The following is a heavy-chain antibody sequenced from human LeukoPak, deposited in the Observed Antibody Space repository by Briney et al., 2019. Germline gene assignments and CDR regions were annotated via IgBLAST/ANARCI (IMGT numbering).Heavy chain of an antibody. CDR1: GGSISSSSYY. CDR2: IYYSGST. D-gene: IGHD2-2*01. Sequence: SETLSLTCTVSGGSISSSSYYWGWIRQPPGKGLEWIGSIYYSGSTYYNPSLKSRVTISVDTSKNQFSLKLSSVTAADTAVYYCARLQSSTSYNWFDPWGQGTLVTVSS. J-gene: IGHJ5*02. CDR3: ARLQSSTSYNWFDP. V-gene: IGHV4-39*01.